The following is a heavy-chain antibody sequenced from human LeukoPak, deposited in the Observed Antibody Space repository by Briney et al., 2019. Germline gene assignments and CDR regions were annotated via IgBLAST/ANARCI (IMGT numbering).Heavy chain of an antibody. J-gene: IGHJ6*02. CDR3: ATPRLRWYYGMDV. V-gene: IGHV4-4*02. Sequence: PSETLSLTCAVSGDSMSSSNWWSWVRQPPGKGLEWIGEINHSGSTNYNPSLKSRVTISVDTSKNQFSLKLSSVTAADTAVYYCATPRLRWYYGMDVWGQGTTVTVSS. CDR1: GDSMSSSNW. CDR2: INHSGST. D-gene: IGHD3-16*01.